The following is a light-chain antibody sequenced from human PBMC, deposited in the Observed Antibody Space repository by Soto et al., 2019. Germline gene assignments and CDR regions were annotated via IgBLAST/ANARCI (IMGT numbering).Light chain of an antibody. V-gene: IGKV3-20*01. Sequence: EIVLTQSPGTLSLSPGERATLSCKASQNIRTGYLAWYQQRPGQAPRLVIYGASSRATGIPDRFSGSGSGTDFTITISRLEPGDFEVYYCQPYDSSPLTFGRGTKVEI. CDR2: GAS. J-gene: IGKJ1*01. CDR3: QPYDSSPLT. CDR1: QNIRTGY.